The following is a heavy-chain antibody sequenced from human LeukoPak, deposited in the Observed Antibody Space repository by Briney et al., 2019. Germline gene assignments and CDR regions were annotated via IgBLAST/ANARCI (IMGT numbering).Heavy chain of an antibody. J-gene: IGHJ4*02. CDR3: ARIEYSSSCDY. CDR2: IYYSGST. Sequence: ASETLSLTCAVYGESFSGYYWTWIRQPPGKGLECIGSIYYSGSTYYNPSLKSRVTISVDTSKNQFSLKLSSVTAADTAVYYCARIEYSSSCDYWGQGTLVTVSS. D-gene: IGHD6-6*01. CDR1: GESFSGYY. V-gene: IGHV4-34*01.